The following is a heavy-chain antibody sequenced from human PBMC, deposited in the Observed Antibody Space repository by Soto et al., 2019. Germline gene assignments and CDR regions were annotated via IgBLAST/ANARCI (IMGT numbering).Heavy chain of an antibody. CDR1: GGSIGRGDYY. CDR3: DSGDRRFDP. Sequence: QVQLQESGPGLVKPSETLSLTCTVSGGSIGRGDYYWSWIRQPPGKGLEWIGYIYHSGSTYYNPSLKSRHTISVDKATDQSSLRVNSVTAADTAMYYCDSGDRRFDPWSQGTLVTVSS. J-gene: IGHJ5*02. V-gene: IGHV4-30-4*01. D-gene: IGHD7-27*01. CDR2: IYHSGST.